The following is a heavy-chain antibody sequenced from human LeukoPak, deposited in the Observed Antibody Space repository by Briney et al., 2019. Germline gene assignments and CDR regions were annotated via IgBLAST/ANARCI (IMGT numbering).Heavy chain of an antibody. V-gene: IGHV3-7*01. CDR1: GLTFSSYW. CDR3: ATKYTVTSNFDY. D-gene: IGHD4-17*01. Sequence: GGSLRLSCAASGLTFSSYWMSWVRQAPGKGLEWVANIKQDGSEKYYVDSVKGRSTISRDNAKNSLYLQMNSLRAEDTAVYYCATKYTVTSNFDYWGQGTLVTVSS. J-gene: IGHJ4*02. CDR2: IKQDGSEK.